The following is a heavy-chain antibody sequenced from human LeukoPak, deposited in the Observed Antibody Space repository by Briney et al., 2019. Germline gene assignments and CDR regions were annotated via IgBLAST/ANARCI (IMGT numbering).Heavy chain of an antibody. D-gene: IGHD3-22*01. Sequence: GESLKISCKGSGYSFTRYWIGWARQMPGKGLEWMGIIYPGYSDTRYSPSFPGQVTISADKSISTAYLQWSSLKASDTAMYYCARLDDSSCSDYWGQGTLVTVSS. V-gene: IGHV5-51*01. CDR3: ARLDDSSCSDY. CDR2: IYPGYSDT. CDR1: GYSFTRYW. J-gene: IGHJ4*02.